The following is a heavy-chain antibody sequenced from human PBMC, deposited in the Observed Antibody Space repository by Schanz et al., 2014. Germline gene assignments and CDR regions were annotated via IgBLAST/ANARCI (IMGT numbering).Heavy chain of an antibody. V-gene: IGHV4-61*08. CDR1: GGSISSGGYY. CDR2: IYYSGST. CDR3: ARARFTGYYMDV. D-gene: IGHD3-9*01. Sequence: QVQLQESGPGLVKPSQTLSLTCTVSGGSISSGGYYWSWIRQPPGKGLEWIGYIYYSGSTDYNPSLKSRVPMSVDTSKNQFSLKLSSVTAADTAVYYCARARFTGYYMDVWGQGTAVTVSS. J-gene: IGHJ6*02.